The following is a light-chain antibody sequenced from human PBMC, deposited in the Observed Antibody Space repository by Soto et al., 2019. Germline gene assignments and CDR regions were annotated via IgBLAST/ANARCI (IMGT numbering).Light chain of an antibody. J-gene: IGLJ1*01. CDR3: CSYAGSSTWV. CDR2: EGS. CDR1: TSNVGSYNL. Sequence: QSALTQPASVSGSPGQSITISCTGTTSNVGSYNLVSWYQQHPGKVPKIRIYEGSKRASGAPNRFSGSKSGNTASLTISGLQAEDEADYYCCSYAGSSTWVFGTGTKLTVL. V-gene: IGLV2-23*01.